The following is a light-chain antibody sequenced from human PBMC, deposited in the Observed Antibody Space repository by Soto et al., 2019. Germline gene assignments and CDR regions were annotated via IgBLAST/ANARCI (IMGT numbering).Light chain of an antibody. CDR2: DAS. CDR3: QQRSNWPPVIT. CDR1: QSFSGY. V-gene: IGKV3-11*01. Sequence: DILLTQSTATLSLSPGERATLSCRASQSFSGYLAWYQQKPGQAHRLLIYDASKRATGIPDRFSGRGSGTDFTLTISSLEPEDFAVYYCQQRSNWPPVITFGQGTRLEIK. J-gene: IGKJ5*01.